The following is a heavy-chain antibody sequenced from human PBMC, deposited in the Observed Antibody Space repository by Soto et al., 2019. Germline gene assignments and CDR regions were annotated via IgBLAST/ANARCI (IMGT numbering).Heavy chain of an antibody. D-gene: IGHD6-6*01. J-gene: IGHJ5*02. CDR3: VRERPDGARLDP. V-gene: IGHV4-30-4*01. Sequence: QVQLQESGPGLVKPSQTLSLTCTVSGGSISSGDYYWSWIRQPPGKGLEWIGYIYHSGSTYYNPSLKSRVTISVNTSKNQFSLKLSSVTAADTAVYYCVRERPDGARLDPRGQGTLVTVSS. CDR1: GGSISSGDYY. CDR2: IYHSGST.